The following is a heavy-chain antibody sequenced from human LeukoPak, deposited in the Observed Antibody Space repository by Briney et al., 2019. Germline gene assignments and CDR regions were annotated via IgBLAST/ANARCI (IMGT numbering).Heavy chain of an antibody. V-gene: IGHV3-74*01. Sequence: GGSLRLSCAASGFIFSNYWMHWVRQAPGKGLVWVSRINSDGSSTSYADSVKGRFTISRDNAENTLYLQMSSLRAEDTAVYYCAKGGTRHMDVWGKGTTVIASS. D-gene: IGHD1-1*01. CDR2: INSDGSST. CDR3: AKGGTRHMDV. CDR1: GFIFSNYW. J-gene: IGHJ6*03.